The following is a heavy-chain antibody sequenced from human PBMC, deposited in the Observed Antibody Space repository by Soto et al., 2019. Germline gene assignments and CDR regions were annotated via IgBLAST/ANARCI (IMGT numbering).Heavy chain of an antibody. CDR2: IDPSDSYT. CDR1: GYSFTSYW. CDR3: ASPSYCSSTSCYYYYGMDV. D-gene: IGHD2-2*01. J-gene: IGHJ6*02. V-gene: IGHV5-10-1*01. Sequence: GESLKISCKGSGYSFTSYWISWVRQMPGKGLEWMGLIDPSDSYTNYSPSFQGHVTISADKSISTAYLQWSSLKASDTAMYYCASPSYCSSTSCYYYYGMDVWGQGTTVTVS.